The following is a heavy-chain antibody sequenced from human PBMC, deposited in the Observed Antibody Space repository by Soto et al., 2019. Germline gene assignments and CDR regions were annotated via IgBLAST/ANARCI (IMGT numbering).Heavy chain of an antibody. CDR2: ISGDGGST. D-gene: IGHD2-15*01. CDR3: AKDIRRRNDGGNADYYYYYGMDV. Sequence: GGSLRLSCAASGFTFDDYAMHWVRQAPGKGLEWVSLISGDGGSTYYADSVKGRFTISRDNSKNSLYLQMNSLRTEDTALYYCAKDIRRRNDGGNADYYYYYGMDVWGQGTTVTVSS. J-gene: IGHJ6*02. V-gene: IGHV3-43*02. CDR1: GFTFDDYA.